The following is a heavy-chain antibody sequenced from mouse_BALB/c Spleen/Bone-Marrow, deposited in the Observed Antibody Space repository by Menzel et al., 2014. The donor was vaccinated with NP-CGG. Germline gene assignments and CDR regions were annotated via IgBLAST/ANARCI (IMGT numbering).Heavy chain of an antibody. CDR2: INPSNGDT. D-gene: IGHD2-1*01. J-gene: IGHJ2*01. Sequence: QVQLQQSGAELVKPGASVKLSCKASGYTFTSYYMYWVKQRPGQGLEWIGEINPSNGDTNFNEKFKSKATLTVDKSSSTAYMQLSSLTYEDSAVYYCTRYGNYYFDYWGQGTTLTVSS. V-gene: IGHV1S81*02. CDR3: TRYGNYYFDY. CDR1: GYTFTSYY.